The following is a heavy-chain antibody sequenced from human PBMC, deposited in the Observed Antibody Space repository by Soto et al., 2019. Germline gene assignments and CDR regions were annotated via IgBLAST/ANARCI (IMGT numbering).Heavy chain of an antibody. V-gene: IGHV3-23*01. CDR2: ISGSGGST. J-gene: IGHJ4*02. CDR1: GFTFSSYA. CDR3: AKELRYNWNYDY. D-gene: IGHD1-20*01. Sequence: GGSLRLSCAASGFTFSSYAMSWVRQVPGKGLEWVSAISGSGGSTYYAASVKGGFTISRDNSKNTLYLQMNSRRAEDAAVYYCAKELRYNWNYDYWGQGTLVTVSS.